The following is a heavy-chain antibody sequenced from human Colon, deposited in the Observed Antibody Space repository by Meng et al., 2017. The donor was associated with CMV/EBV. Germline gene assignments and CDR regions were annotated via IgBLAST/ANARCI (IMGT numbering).Heavy chain of an antibody. V-gene: IGHV4-59*02. J-gene: IGHJ5*02. CDR2: IYYSGST. D-gene: IGHD5-24*01. CDR3: AGGKSGYNQA. Sequence: SETLSLTCTVSGGSVSSHYWSWIRQPPGKGLEWIGYIYYSGSTNYNPSLKSRVTISVDTSKNQFSLKLSSVTAADTAVYYCAGGKSGYNQAWGQGTLVTVSS. CDR1: GGSVSSHY.